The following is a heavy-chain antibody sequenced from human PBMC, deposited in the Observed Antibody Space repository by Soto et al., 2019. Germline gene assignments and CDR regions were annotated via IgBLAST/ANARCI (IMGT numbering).Heavy chain of an antibody. Sequence: SETLSLTCTVSGGSVSRDNYYWTWIRQPPGKGLECVGYIYRTGSANYNPSLKSRATISLDASKNRFSLVLSSVSAADTAVYYCARGGIATAGARDNWFDPWGQGILATVSS. CDR2: IYRTGSA. CDR1: GGSVSRDNYY. J-gene: IGHJ5*02. CDR3: ARGGIATAGARDNWFDP. V-gene: IGHV4-61*01. D-gene: IGHD6-13*01.